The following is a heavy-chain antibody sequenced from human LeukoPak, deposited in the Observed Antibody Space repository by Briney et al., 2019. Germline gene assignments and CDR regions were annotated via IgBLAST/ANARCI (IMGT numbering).Heavy chain of an antibody. Sequence: RASVKVSCKASGYTFTSYYMHWVRQAPGQGLEWMGIINPSGGSTSYAQKFQGRVTITRNTSISTAYMELSSLRSEDTAVYYCARGISGSYLRGYFDYWGQGTLVTVSS. V-gene: IGHV1-46*01. CDR1: GYTFTSYY. CDR3: ARGISGSYLRGYFDY. J-gene: IGHJ4*02. CDR2: INPSGGST. D-gene: IGHD1-26*01.